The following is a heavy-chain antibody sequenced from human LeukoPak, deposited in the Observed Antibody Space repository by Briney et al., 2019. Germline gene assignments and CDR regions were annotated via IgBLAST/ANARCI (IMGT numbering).Heavy chain of an antibody. CDR1: GYTFTGYY. Sequence: GASVKVSCKASGYTFTGYYMHWVRQAPGQGLEWMGRINPNSGGTNYAQKFQGRVTMTRDTSISTAYMELSRLRSDDTAVYYCARGYSSGWYPNYYYYMDVWGKGTTVTASS. CDR2: INPNSGGT. V-gene: IGHV1-2*06. D-gene: IGHD6-19*01. CDR3: ARGYSSGWYPNYYYYMDV. J-gene: IGHJ6*03.